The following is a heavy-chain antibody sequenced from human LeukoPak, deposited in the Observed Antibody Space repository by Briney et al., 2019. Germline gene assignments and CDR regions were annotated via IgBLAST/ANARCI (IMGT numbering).Heavy chain of an antibody. CDR3: ARENYYDSSDSADAEYFQH. CDR1: GFTFSSYS. Sequence: GGSLRLSCAASGFTFSSYSMNWVRQAPGKGLEWVSSISSSSSYIYYADSVKGRFTISRDNAKNSLYLQMNSLRAEDTAVYYCARENYYDSSDSADAEYFQHWGQGTLVTVSS. V-gene: IGHV3-21*01. J-gene: IGHJ1*01. CDR2: ISSSSSYI. D-gene: IGHD3-22*01.